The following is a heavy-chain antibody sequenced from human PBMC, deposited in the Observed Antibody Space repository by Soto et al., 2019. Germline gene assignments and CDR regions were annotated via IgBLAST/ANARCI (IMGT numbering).Heavy chain of an antibody. CDR3: ARLEGLATISYYFDF. J-gene: IGHJ4*02. D-gene: IGHD3-9*01. Sequence: HLQLQESGPGLVKPSETLSLMCSVSDDSINSDKFYWGWIRLPPGKGLEWIGSIYYRGNAYYNQSLQTRVTKSPAKCRSRFSMKLNSVTAADSAVYFCARLEGLATISYYFDFWGPGALVTVSS. CDR1: DDSINSDKFY. V-gene: IGHV4-39*01. CDR2: IYYRGNA.